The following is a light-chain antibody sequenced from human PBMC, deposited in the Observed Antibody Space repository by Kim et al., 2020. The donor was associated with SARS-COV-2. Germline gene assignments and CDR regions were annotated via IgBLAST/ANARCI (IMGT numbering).Light chain of an antibody. CDR1: QNIGSL. Sequence: LSTGDGAIRSCRASQNIGSLLAWYQQKPGETPRLLIYDASNRATAVPARFSGSGSGTDFTHTISSLEPEDFAVYYCQQRANWPLTFGGGTKVDIK. CDR3: QQRANWPLT. J-gene: IGKJ4*01. V-gene: IGKV3-11*01. CDR2: DAS.